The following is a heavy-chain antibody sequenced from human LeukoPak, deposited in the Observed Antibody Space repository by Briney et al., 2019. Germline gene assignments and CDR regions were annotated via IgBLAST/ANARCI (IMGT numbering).Heavy chain of an antibody. Sequence: GGSLRLSCAASGFTFSKFGMVWVRQAPGKGLEWVSGLTDSGGSTYYAAAVKGRFTISRDNSKNTLYLQLNSLRAEDTALYYCASASPAADYWGQGTLVTVSS. D-gene: IGHD2-15*01. CDR2: LTDSGGST. CDR3: ASASPAADY. J-gene: IGHJ4*02. CDR1: GFTFSKFG. V-gene: IGHV3-23*01.